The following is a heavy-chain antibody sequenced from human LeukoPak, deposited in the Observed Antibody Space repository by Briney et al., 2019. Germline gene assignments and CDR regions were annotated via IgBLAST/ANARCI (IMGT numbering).Heavy chain of an antibody. D-gene: IGHD2-15*01. CDR2: LQNHGGDI. CDR1: GFTFSNYG. Sequence: GGSLRLSCAASGFTFSNYGMHWVRQAPDKGLEWVAFLQNHGGDIHYADSVEGRFTISRDNSKNTLYLQMNSLRPEGTAVYYCVRQRRYCSGDSCYQRTFDYWGQGTLVTVSS. CDR3: VRQRRYCSGDSCYQRTFDY. J-gene: IGHJ4*02. V-gene: IGHV3-30*19.